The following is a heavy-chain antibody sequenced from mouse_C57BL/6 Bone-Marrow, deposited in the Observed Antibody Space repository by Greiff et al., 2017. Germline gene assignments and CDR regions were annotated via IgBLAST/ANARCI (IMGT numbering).Heavy chain of an antibody. CDR2: IWGGGST. CDR3: AKRDYDGYYDYAMDY. D-gene: IGHD2-3*01. J-gene: IGHJ4*01. V-gene: IGHV2-9*01. CDR1: GFSLTSYG. Sequence: VKVVESGPGLVAPSQSLSITCTVSGFSLTSYGVDWVRQPPGKGLEWLGVIWGGGSTNYNSALMSRLSISKDNSKSQVFLKMNRLQTDDTAMYYCAKRDYDGYYDYAMDYWGQGTSVTVSS.